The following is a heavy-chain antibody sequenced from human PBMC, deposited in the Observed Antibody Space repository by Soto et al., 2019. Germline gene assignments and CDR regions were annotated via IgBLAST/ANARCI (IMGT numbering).Heavy chain of an antibody. CDR1: GGSISSYC. D-gene: IGHD3-22*01. CDR2: IYYSGST. CDR3: ARAAYYYDSSGYYQDI. Sequence: SETLSLTCTVSGGSISSYCLSWIRQSPEKGLEWIGYIYYSGSTNYNPSLKSRVTISVDTSKHQFSLKLSSVTAADTAVYYCARAAYYYDSSGYYQDIWGQGTMVTVSS. V-gene: IGHV4-59*01. J-gene: IGHJ3*02.